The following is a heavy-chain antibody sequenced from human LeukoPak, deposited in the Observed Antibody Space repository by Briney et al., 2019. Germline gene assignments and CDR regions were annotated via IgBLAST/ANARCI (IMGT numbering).Heavy chain of an antibody. Sequence: PSETLSLTCTVSGYSISSGYYWGWIRQPPGKGLEWIGSIYHSGSTYYNPSLKSRVTISGDTSKSQFSLKLSSVTAADTAVYYCARDPNYYDSSGYYPIFDYWGHGTLVTVSS. CDR2: IYHSGST. CDR1: GYSISSGYY. D-gene: IGHD3-22*01. V-gene: IGHV4-38-2*02. CDR3: ARDPNYYDSSGYYPIFDY. J-gene: IGHJ4*01.